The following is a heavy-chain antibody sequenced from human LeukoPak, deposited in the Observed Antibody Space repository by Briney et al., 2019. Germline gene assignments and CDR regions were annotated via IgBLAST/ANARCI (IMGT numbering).Heavy chain of an antibody. J-gene: IGHJ4*02. Sequence: NPGGSLRLSCAASGFTFSSYSMNWVRQAPGKGLEWVSSISSSSSYIYYADSVKGRFTISRDNAKNSLYLQMNNLRAEDTAVYYCARFGDGYNLIDYWGQGTLVTVSS. D-gene: IGHD5-24*01. CDR2: ISSSSSYI. CDR1: GFTFSSYS. CDR3: ARFGDGYNLIDY. V-gene: IGHV3-21*01.